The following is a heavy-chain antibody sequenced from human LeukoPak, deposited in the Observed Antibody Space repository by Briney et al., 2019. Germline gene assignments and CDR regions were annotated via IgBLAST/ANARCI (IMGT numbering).Heavy chain of an antibody. J-gene: IGHJ6*03. CDR1: GFTFSSYW. V-gene: IGHV3-7*01. Sequence: GGSLRLSCAASGFTFSSYWMSWVRQAPGKGLGWVANIKQDGSKKYYVDSVKGRFTISRDNAKNSPYLQMNSLRAEDTAVYYCARDAEDIVVVPAAHYYYYYYMDVWGKGSTVTVSS. CDR2: IKQDGSKK. CDR3: ARDAEDIVVVPAAHYYYYYYMDV. D-gene: IGHD2-2*01.